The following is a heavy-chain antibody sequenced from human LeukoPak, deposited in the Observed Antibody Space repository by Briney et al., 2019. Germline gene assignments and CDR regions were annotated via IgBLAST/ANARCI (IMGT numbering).Heavy chain of an antibody. Sequence: SETLSPTCGVSGGSISSTNWWTWVRQPPGKGLEWIGEVNVLGNTNYNPSLESRVTISIDKSENHVSLKLTSVTAADTAVYYCAREGGPFRPLDYSGQGALVTVSS. V-gene: IGHV4/OR15-8*02. D-gene: IGHD2/OR15-2a*01. CDR1: GGSISSTNW. CDR3: AREGGPFRPLDY. J-gene: IGHJ4*02. CDR2: VNVLGNT.